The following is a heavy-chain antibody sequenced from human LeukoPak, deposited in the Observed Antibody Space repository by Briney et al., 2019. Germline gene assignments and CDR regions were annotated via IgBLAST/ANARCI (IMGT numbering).Heavy chain of an antibody. CDR1: GGSFSGYY. Sequence: SETLSLTCAVYGGSFSGYYWSWIRQPPGKGLEWIGEINHSGSTNYNPSLKSRVTISVDTSKNQFSLKLSSVTAADTAVYYCARGLAAAGKRRFDPWGQETLVTVSS. V-gene: IGHV4-34*01. D-gene: IGHD6-13*01. CDR2: INHSGST. J-gene: IGHJ5*02. CDR3: ARGLAAAGKRRFDP.